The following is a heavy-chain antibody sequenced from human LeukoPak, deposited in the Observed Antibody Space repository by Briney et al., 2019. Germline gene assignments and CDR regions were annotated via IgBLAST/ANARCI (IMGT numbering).Heavy chain of an antibody. CDR1: GYTFTSYD. D-gene: IGHD3-3*01. CDR3: ARGSVTIFGVVFDY. Sequence: ASVKVSCKASGYTFTSYDINWVRQATGQGLEWMGWMNPNSGNTGYAQKFQGRVTITRNTSISTAYMELSSLRSEDTAVYYCARGSVTIFGVVFDYWGQGTLVTVSS. V-gene: IGHV1-8*03. CDR2: MNPNSGNT. J-gene: IGHJ4*02.